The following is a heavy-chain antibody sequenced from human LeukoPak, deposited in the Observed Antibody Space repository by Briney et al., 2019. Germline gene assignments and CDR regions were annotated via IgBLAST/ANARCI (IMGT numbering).Heavy chain of an antibody. J-gene: IGHJ4*02. D-gene: IGHD3-9*01. Sequence: SETLSLTCTVSGGSISNYYWSWIRQPAGEGLEWIGRISASGSTNYNPSLRSRVTMSVDTSKNQFSLRLTSLTAADTAVYYCARGNYDILTGFDYWGQGTLVTVSS. CDR1: GGSISNYY. V-gene: IGHV4-4*07. CDR2: ISASGST. CDR3: ARGNYDILTGFDY.